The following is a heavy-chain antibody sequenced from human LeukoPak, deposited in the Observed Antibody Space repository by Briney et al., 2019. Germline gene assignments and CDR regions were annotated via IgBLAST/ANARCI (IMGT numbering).Heavy chain of an antibody. CDR1: GFTFSSYS. CDR3: ARDGLTGGNNWFDP. Sequence: GGSLRLSCAASGFTFSSYSMNWVRQAPGKGLEWVSSISSSSSYIYYADPVKGRFTISRDNAKNSLYLQMNSLRAEDTAVYYCARDGLTGGNNWFDPWGQGTLVTVSS. J-gene: IGHJ5*02. CDR2: ISSSSSYI. V-gene: IGHV3-21*01. D-gene: IGHD1-20*01.